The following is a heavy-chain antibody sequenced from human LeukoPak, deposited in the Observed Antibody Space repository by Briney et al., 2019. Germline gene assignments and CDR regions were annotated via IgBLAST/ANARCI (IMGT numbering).Heavy chain of an antibody. CDR1: GGSFSGYY. J-gene: IGHJ6*02. V-gene: IGHV4-34*01. Sequence: SETLSLTCAVYGGSFSGYYWSWIRQPPGKGPEWIGEINHSGSTNYNPSLKSRVTISVDTSKNQFSLKLSSVTAADTAVYYSASTARFLEWLPPLDVWGQGTTVTVSS. D-gene: IGHD3-3*01. CDR3: ASTARFLEWLPPLDV. CDR2: INHSGST.